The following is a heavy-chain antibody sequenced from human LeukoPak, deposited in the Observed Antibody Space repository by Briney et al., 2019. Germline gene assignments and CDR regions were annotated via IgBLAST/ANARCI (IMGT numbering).Heavy chain of an antibody. D-gene: IGHD3-10*01. CDR2: ISGSGGST. V-gene: IGHV3-23*01. J-gene: IGHJ4*02. CDR1: GFTFSSYA. CDR3: AKDSKYYYGSGSSIDY. Sequence: GRSLRLSCAASGFTFSSYAMSWVRQAPGKGLEWVSAISGSGGSTYYADSVKGRFTISRDNSKNTLYLQMNSLRAEDTAVYYCAKDSKYYYGSGSSIDYWGQGTLVTVSS.